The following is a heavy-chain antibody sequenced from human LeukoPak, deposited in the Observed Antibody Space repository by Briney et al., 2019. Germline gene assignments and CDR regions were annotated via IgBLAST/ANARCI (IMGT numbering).Heavy chain of an antibody. J-gene: IGHJ6*03. Sequence: GGSLSISCAASGLTFRSYAMHWVRQAPGKGLEWEAVISYDGSNKYYADSVKGRFTISRDNSKNTLYLQMNSLRAEDTAVYYCARGLRDYYYYMDVWGKGTTVTVSS. V-gene: IGHV3-30*04. CDR3: ARGLRDYYYYMDV. D-gene: IGHD5/OR15-5a*01. CDR2: ISYDGSNK. CDR1: GLTFRSYA.